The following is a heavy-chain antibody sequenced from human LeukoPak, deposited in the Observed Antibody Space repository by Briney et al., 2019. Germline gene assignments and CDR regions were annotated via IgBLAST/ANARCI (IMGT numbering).Heavy chain of an antibody. Sequence: GGSLRLSCAASGFTFSSYSMNWVRQAPGKGLEWVSVIYSDGSTYYADSVKGRFTISRDNSKNTLYLQMNSLRAEDTAVYYCARDPGYSYGYDYWGQGTLVTVSS. V-gene: IGHV3-53*01. CDR1: GFTFSSYS. D-gene: IGHD5-18*01. J-gene: IGHJ4*02. CDR3: ARDPGYSYGYDY. CDR2: IYSDGST.